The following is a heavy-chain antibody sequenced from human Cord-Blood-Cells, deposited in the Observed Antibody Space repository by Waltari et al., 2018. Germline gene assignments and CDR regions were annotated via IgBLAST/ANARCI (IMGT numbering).Heavy chain of an antibody. CDR3: ARVGSYYFDY. Sequence: EVQLVESGGGLVQPGGSLRLSCAASGFTFSSYWMSWVRQAPGKGVGWVAKIKQDGSGKYYVDSVKGRFTIARDNAKNSLYLQMNSLRAEDTAVYYCARVGSYYFDYWGQGTLVTVSS. D-gene: IGHD1-26*01. J-gene: IGHJ4*02. CDR1: GFTFSSYW. V-gene: IGHV3-7*01. CDR2: IKQDGSGK.